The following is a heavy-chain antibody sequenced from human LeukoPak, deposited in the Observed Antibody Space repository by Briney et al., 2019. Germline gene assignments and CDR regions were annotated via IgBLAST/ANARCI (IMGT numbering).Heavy chain of an antibody. CDR1: GFTLSSYA. CDR2: ISSSSSYI. Sequence: GGSLRLSCAASGFTLSSYAMNWVRQAPGKGLEWVSSISSSSSYIYYADSVKGRFTISRDNAKNSPYLQMNSLRAEDTAVYYCARELVKGDDYWGQGTLVTVAS. D-gene: IGHD2-8*02. CDR3: ARELVKGDDY. J-gene: IGHJ4*02. V-gene: IGHV3-21*01.